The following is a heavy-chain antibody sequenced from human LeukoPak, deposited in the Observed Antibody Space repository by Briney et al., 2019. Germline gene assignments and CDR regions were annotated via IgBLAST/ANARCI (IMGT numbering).Heavy chain of an antibody. Sequence: GGSLRLSCAASGFTFSSYAMSWVRQAPGKGLEWVSAISGSGGSTYYADSVKGRFTISRDNSKNTLYLQMNSLRAEDTAVYYCAKDPGGSSWYLVIVYYFDYWGQGTLVTVSS. D-gene: IGHD6-13*01. CDR3: AKDPGGSSWYLVIVYYFDY. CDR1: GFTFSSYA. J-gene: IGHJ4*02. CDR2: ISGSGGST. V-gene: IGHV3-23*01.